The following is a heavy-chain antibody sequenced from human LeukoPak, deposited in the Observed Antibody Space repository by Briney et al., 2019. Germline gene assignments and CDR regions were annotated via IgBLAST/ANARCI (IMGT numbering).Heavy chain of an antibody. CDR3: ARGVAYCGGDCYWVVYYYYMDV. J-gene: IGHJ6*03. V-gene: IGHV1-18*01. CDR2: ISVFNGNT. Sequence: ASVKVSCKASGYTFTSYGISWVRQAPGQGLEWMGWISVFNGNTHYAQKLQGRVTMTTDTSTSTAYMELRSLRSDDTAVYYCARGVAYCGGDCYWVVYYYYMDVWGKGTTVTISS. CDR1: GYTFTSYG. D-gene: IGHD2-21*02.